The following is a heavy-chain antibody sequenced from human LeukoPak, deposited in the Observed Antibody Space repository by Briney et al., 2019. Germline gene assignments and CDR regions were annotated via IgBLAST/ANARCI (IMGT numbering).Heavy chain of an antibody. Sequence: SGPTLVNPTQTLTLTCTFSGFSLSTSGVGVGWIRQPPGKALEWLALIYWDDDNRYSPSLKSRLTITKDTSKNQVVFTMTNMDPVDTATYYCATTSPLFYFDYWGQGTLVTVSS. V-gene: IGHV2-5*02. CDR1: GFSLSTSGVG. J-gene: IGHJ4*02. CDR2: IYWDDDN. D-gene: IGHD1-1*01. CDR3: ATTSPLFYFDY.